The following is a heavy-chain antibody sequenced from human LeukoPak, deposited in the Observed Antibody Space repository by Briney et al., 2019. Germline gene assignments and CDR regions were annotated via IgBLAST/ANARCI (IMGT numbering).Heavy chain of an antibody. CDR2: IYSGGST. J-gene: IGHJ4*02. Sequence: GGSLRLSCAASGFTVNSNYMTWVRQAPGKGLEWVSVIYSGGSTYYADSVKGRFTISRDNSKNTLYLQTNSLRAEDTAVYYCARPALYCSGGSCLDFDYWGQGTLVTVSS. V-gene: IGHV3-53*01. CDR1: GFTVNSNY. D-gene: IGHD2-15*01. CDR3: ARPALYCSGGSCLDFDY.